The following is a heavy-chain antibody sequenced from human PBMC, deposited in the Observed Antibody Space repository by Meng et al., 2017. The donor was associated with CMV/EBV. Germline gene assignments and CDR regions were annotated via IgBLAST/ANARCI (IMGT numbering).Heavy chain of an antibody. Sequence: GESLKISCAASGFTFSNAWMSWVRQAPGKGLEWVGRIKSKTDGGTTDYAAPVKGRFTIPRDDSKNTLYLQMNSLKTEDTAVYFCTTEGGSYPDAFDIWGQGTMVTVSS. J-gene: IGHJ3*02. CDR1: GFTFSNAW. D-gene: IGHD1-26*01. CDR2: IKSKTDGGTT. V-gene: IGHV3-15*01. CDR3: TTEGGSYPDAFDI.